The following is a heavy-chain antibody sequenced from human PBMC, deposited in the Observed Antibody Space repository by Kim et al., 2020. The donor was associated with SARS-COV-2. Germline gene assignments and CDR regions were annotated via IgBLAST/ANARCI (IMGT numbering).Heavy chain of an antibody. CDR1: GGSLSSSSYY. D-gene: IGHD6-19*01. V-gene: IGHV4-39*01. Sequence: SETLSLTCTVSGGSLSSSSYYWGWIRQPPGKGLEWIGTAYYSGNTYYNPSLKSRVTISVDTSKNQFSLKLGSVTAADAAVYSCARHQGYSSGWYVAFYYYYMDVWGKGTTVTVSS. CDR2: AYYSGNT. CDR3: ARHQGYSSGWYVAFYYYYMDV. J-gene: IGHJ6*03.